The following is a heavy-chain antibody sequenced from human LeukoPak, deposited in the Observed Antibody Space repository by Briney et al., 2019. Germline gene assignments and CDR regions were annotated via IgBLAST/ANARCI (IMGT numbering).Heavy chain of an antibody. CDR1: GCTFSSYA. CDR3: AKADYGGNSPFDY. Sequence: PGGSLRLSCAASGCTFSSYAMSWVRQAPGKGLEWVSAISGSGGSTYYADSVKGRFTISRDNSKNTLYLQMNSLRAEDTAVYYCAKADYGGNSPFDYWGQGTLVTVSS. J-gene: IGHJ4*02. V-gene: IGHV3-23*01. D-gene: IGHD4-23*01. CDR2: ISGSGGST.